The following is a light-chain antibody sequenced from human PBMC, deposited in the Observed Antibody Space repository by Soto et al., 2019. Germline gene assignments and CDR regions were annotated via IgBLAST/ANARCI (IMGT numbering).Light chain of an antibody. CDR1: SSDVGGFNY. CDR3: SSYTSSSTRV. J-gene: IGLJ2*01. CDR2: DVS. V-gene: IGLV2-14*03. Sequence: QSALTQPASVSGSPGQSITISCTGTSSDVGGFNYVSWYQHHPGKAPKLMIYDVSYRPSGDSNRFSGSKSGNTASLTISGLQAEDEADYYCSSYTSSSTRVFGGGTKLTVL.